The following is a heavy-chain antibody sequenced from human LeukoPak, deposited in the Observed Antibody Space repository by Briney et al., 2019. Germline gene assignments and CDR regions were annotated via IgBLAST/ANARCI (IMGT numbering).Heavy chain of an antibody. CDR2: IIPIFGTA. CDR1: GGTFSSYA. V-gene: IGHV1-69*05. CDR3: ATGEYQLLYYYYYYMDV. Sequence: ASVKVSCKASGGTFSSYAISWVRQAPGQGLEWMGGIIPIFGTANYAQKFQGRVTITTDESTSTAYMELSSLRSEDTAVYYCATGEYQLLYYYYYYMDVWGKGTTVTVSS. D-gene: IGHD2-2*01. J-gene: IGHJ6*03.